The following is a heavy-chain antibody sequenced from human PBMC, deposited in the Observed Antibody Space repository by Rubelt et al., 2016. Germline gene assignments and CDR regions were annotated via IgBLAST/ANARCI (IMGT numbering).Heavy chain of an antibody. CDR2: ISSSSSYI. Sequence: SCAASGFTFSSYSMNWVRQAPGKGLEWVSSISSSSSYIYYADSVKGRFTISRDNAKNSLSLQMNSLRAEDTAVYYCARGSRGDYYYYMDVWGKGTTVTVSS. CDR3: ARGSRGDYYYYMDV. V-gene: IGHV3-21*06. CDR1: GFTFSSYS. D-gene: IGHD3-10*01. J-gene: IGHJ6*03.